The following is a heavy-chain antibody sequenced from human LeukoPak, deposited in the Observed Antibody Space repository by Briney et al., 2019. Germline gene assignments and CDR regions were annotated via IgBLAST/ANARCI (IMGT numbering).Heavy chain of an antibody. CDR2: ISSSSSTI. Sequence: PGGSLRLSCAASGFTFSSYSMNWVRQAPGKGLEWVSYISSSSSTIYYADSVKGRFTISRDNAKNSLYLQMNSLRAEDTAVYYCAKSVRPYYYYYMDVWGKGTTVTISS. CDR3: AKSVRPYYYYYMDV. D-gene: IGHD4-17*01. J-gene: IGHJ6*03. V-gene: IGHV3-48*04. CDR1: GFTFSSYS.